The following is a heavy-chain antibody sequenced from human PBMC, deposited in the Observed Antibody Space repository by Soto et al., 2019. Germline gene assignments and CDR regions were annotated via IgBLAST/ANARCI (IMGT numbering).Heavy chain of an antibody. J-gene: IGHJ6*02. CDR3: ARGSRIAARPGWYYGMDV. CDR1: GGSFSGYY. D-gene: IGHD6-6*01. CDR2: INHSGST. V-gene: IGHV4-34*01. Sequence: SETLSLTCAVHGGSFSGYYWSWIRQPPGKGLEWIGEINHSGSTNYNPSLKSRVTISVDTSKNQFSLKLSSVTAADTAVYYCARGSRIAARPGWYYGMDVWGQGTTVTVSS.